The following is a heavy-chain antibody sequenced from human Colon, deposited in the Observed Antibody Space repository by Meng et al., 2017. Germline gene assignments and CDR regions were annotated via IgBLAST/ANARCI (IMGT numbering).Heavy chain of an antibody. J-gene: IGHJ5*01. D-gene: IGHD3-16*01. CDR2: VTYDGKKQ. V-gene: IGHV3-30*04. CDR3: AKEWSSSYAYYDA. CDR1: GFNFRELG. Sequence: VTLVHSGGGVVQPGMSLRLSCSASGFNFRELGLHWVRQAPGKGLEWVAAVTYDGKKQYYADSVKGRFIISRDNSDNTLYLQMGSLKPEDTAIYYCAKEWSSSYAYYDAWGQGTLVTVSS.